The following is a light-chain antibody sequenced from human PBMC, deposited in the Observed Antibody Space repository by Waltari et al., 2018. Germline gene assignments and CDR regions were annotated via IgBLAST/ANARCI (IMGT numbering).Light chain of an antibody. V-gene: IGLV1-36*01. CDR3: AAWDDSLNGPV. J-gene: IGLJ2*01. CDR1: SSNIGNYA. CDR2: PND. Sequence: QSVLTQPPSVSEVPRQRVTISCSGSSSNIGNYAVHWYQQLPGKAPKLLISPNDMLPSWVSDRFSGSKAGTSASLAISRIQSEDEAIYYCAAWDDSLNGPVFGGGTKLTVL.